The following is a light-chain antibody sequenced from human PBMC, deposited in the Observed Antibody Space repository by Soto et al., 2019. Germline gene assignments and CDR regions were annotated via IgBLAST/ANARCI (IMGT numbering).Light chain of an antibody. CDR1: TSNVGSDY. CDR3: CSYVSGGTYV. V-gene: IGLV1-47*02. J-gene: IGLJ1*01. CDR2: TDD. Sequence: QSVLAQPPSASGTPGQRVTISCSGSTSNVGSDYVYWFQQLPGTAPKLLIYTDDQRPSGVPDRFSGSKSGNTASLAISGLRSEDEADYYCCSYVSGGTYVFGAGTKVTVL.